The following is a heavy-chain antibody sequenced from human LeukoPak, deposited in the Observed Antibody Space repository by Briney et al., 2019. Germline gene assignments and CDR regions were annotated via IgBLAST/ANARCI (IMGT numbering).Heavy chain of an antibody. CDR1: GFTFTTCA. Sequence: PGGSLRLSCAASGFTFTTCAINWVRQARGKALECVSGISGSGGNTYYADSVKGRFTISRDNSKNTVYLQMNSLRAEDTAVYYCAKDVPDTALVWDYWGRGTLVTVSS. V-gene: IGHV3-23*01. CDR2: ISGSGGNT. D-gene: IGHD5-18*01. J-gene: IGHJ4*02. CDR3: AKDVPDTALVWDY.